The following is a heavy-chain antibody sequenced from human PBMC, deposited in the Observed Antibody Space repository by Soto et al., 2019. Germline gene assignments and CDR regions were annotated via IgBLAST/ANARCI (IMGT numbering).Heavy chain of an antibody. Sequence: QVQLVESGGGVVQPGRPLTLSCAASGFTFSSYGMHWVRQAPGKGLEWVAVIWYDASNKYYADSVKGRFTISRDNSKNTLYLQMNSLRAEDTAVYYCARDCAGYSSGWYQRGGFDYWGQGTLVTVSS. V-gene: IGHV3-33*01. CDR3: ARDCAGYSSGWYQRGGFDY. D-gene: IGHD6-19*01. CDR1: GFTFSSYG. J-gene: IGHJ4*02. CDR2: IWYDASNK.